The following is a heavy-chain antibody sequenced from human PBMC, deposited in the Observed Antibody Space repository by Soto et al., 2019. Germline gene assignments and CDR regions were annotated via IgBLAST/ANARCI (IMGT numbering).Heavy chain of an antibody. J-gene: IGHJ3*02. V-gene: IGHV3-23*01. CDR2: ISGSGGST. CDR1: GFTFTSYA. Sequence: EVQLLESGGGLVPPGGSLRLSCAASGFTFTSYAMSWVRQAPGKGLEWVSLISGSGGSTYYADSVKGRFTISRDDSKNAVYLEMGRLRAEDTAVYYWAKQRGYSSGWYGAFDIWGQGTMVTVSS. CDR3: AKQRGYSSGWYGAFDI. D-gene: IGHD6-19*01.